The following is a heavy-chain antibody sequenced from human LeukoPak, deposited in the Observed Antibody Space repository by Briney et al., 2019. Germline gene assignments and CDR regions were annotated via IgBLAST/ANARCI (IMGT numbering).Heavy chain of an antibody. CDR1: GGSISAYD. J-gene: IGHJ6*02. CDR2: IYDSQIS. Sequence: SETLSLTCTVSGGSISAYDWSWIRQPPGKGLEWIGNIYDSQISSYSPSLKSRVTISLDTSQNQLSLDLSSVTAADTAVYYCARHSLVFYGSGSYFLNSMDVWGQGTTVTVSS. D-gene: IGHD3-10*01. CDR3: ARHSLVFYGSGSYFLNSMDV. V-gene: IGHV4-59*08.